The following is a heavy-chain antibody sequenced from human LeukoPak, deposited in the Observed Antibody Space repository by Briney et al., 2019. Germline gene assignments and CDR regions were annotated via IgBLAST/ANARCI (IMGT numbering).Heavy chain of an antibody. CDR3: AREVAGDVDTALYHFDY. D-gene: IGHD5-18*01. CDR1: GYTFTSYG. Sequence: ASVKVSCKASGYTFTSYGISWVRQAPGQGLEWMGWISTYNGNTNYAQKLQGRVTMTTDTSTSTAYMELRSLRSDDTAVYYCAREVAGDVDTALYHFDYWGQGTLVTVSS. J-gene: IGHJ4*02. CDR2: ISTYNGNT. V-gene: IGHV1-18*01.